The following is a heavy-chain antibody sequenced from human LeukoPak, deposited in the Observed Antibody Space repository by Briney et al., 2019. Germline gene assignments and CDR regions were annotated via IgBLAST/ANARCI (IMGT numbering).Heavy chain of an antibody. D-gene: IGHD6-19*01. Sequence: SETLSLTCAVYGGSFSGYYWSWIRQPPGKGLEWIGEINHSGSTNYNPSLKSRVTISVDTSKNQFSLKLSSVTAADTAVYYCARHPTGHSSGWYWSMDVWGQGTTVTVSS. CDR2: INHSGST. J-gene: IGHJ6*02. V-gene: IGHV4-34*01. CDR3: ARHPTGHSSGWYWSMDV. CDR1: GGSFSGYY.